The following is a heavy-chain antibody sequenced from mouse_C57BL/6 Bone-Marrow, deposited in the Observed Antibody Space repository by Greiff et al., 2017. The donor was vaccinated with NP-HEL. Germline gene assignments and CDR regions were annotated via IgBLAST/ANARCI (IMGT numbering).Heavy chain of an antibody. J-gene: IGHJ4*01. CDR3: ASNYYGSSYYAMDY. CDR1: GYTFTSSG. V-gene: IGHV1-69*01. D-gene: IGHD1-1*01. CDR2: IEPSDSIT. Sequence: QVQLQQPGAELVMPGPPVNLSCKVSGYTFTSSGRHWVRQRPGQGFEWMGEIEPSDSITNYNQKFKGKSTLTVDKSSSTAYMQLSSLTSEDSAVYYCASNYYGSSYYAMDYWGQGTSVTVSS.